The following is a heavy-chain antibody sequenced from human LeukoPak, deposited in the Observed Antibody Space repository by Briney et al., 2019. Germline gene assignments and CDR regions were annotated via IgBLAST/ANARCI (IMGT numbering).Heavy chain of an antibody. CDR1: GFIVSSNY. CDR3: AREGAVAGTWFDY. J-gene: IGHJ4*02. D-gene: IGHD6-19*01. V-gene: IGHV3-53*01. Sequence: GGSLRLSCAASGFIVSSNYMSWVRQAPGKGLEWVSVIYSGGSTYYADSVKGRFTISRDNSKNTLYLQMNSLRAEDTAVYYCAREGAVAGTWFDYWGQGTLVTVSS. CDR2: IYSGGST.